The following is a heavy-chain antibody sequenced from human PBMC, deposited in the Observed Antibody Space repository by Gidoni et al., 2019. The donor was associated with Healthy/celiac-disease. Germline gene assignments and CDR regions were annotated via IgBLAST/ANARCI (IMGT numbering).Heavy chain of an antibody. CDR2: ISYDGSNK. Sequence: QVQLVESGGGVVQPGRSLSLYCAASGFTFSSYALHWVRQAPGQGLECVAVISYDGSNKYYAASVKGRFTISRDNSKNTLYLQMHSLRAEDTAVYYCARALYCSSTSCYKYYYMDVWGKGTTVTVSS. J-gene: IGHJ6*03. CDR3: ARALYCSSTSCYKYYYMDV. V-gene: IGHV3-30-3*01. D-gene: IGHD2-2*01. CDR1: GFTFSSYA.